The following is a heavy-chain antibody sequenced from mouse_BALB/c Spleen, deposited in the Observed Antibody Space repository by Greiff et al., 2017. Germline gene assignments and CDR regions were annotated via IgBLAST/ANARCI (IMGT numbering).Heavy chain of an antibody. D-gene: IGHD3-1*01. V-gene: IGHV1-80*01. CDR2: IYPGDGDT. Sequence: QVQLQQSGAELVRPGSSVKISCKASGYAFSSYWLNWVKQRPGQGLEWIGQIYPGDGDTNYNGKFKGKATLTADKSSSTAYMQLSSLTSEASAVYFCAREGSSGYSSFAYWGQGTLVTVSA. J-gene: IGHJ3*01. CDR3: AREGSSGYSSFAY. CDR1: GYAFSSYW.